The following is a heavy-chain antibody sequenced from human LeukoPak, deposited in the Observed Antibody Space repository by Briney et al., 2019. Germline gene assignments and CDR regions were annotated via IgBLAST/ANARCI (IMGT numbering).Heavy chain of an antibody. CDR2: TNNNGSHT. D-gene: IGHD5-18*01. CDR3: ARVSGYSYGQ. CDR1: GFPFSTYA. J-gene: IGHJ4*02. Sequence: GGSLRLSCVASGFPFSTYAMHWVRQAPGKGLEYVSGTNNNGSHTNYADSVEGRFTISRDNSKNTLYLRMGSLRPEDMAVYCCARVSGYSYGQWGQGTLVTVSS. V-gene: IGHV3-64*02.